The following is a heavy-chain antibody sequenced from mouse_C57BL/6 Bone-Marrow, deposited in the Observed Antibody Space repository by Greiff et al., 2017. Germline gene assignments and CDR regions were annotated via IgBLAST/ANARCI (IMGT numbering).Heavy chain of an antibody. J-gene: IGHJ1*03. Sequence: EVQVVESGEGLVKPGGSLKLSCAASGFTFSSYAMSWVRQTPEKRLEWVAYISSGGDYIYYADTVKGRVTISSDNARNPLYLQMSSLKSEDTAMYYCTRGGDYDGSSSGYFDVWGTGTTVTVSS. D-gene: IGHD1-1*01. CDR2: ISSGGDYI. CDR1: GFTFSSYA. CDR3: TRGGDYDGSSSGYFDV. V-gene: IGHV5-9-1*02.